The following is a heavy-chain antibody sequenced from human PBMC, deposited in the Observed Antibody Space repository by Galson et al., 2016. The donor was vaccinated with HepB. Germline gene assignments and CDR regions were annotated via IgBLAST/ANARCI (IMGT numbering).Heavy chain of an antibody. CDR1: GFTFSRHW. CDR3: VRDHSVVPTTAYNWFDP. D-gene: IGHD4-23*01. J-gene: IGHJ5*02. Sequence: SLRLSCAASGFTFSRHWMHWVRQAPGKGLVWVSRINSDGSSTTYADSVKGRFTISRDNAKNTLYLQMNSLRAEDTAVYFCVRDHSVVPTTAYNWFDPWGRGTLVTVSS. CDR2: INSDGSST. V-gene: IGHV3-74*01.